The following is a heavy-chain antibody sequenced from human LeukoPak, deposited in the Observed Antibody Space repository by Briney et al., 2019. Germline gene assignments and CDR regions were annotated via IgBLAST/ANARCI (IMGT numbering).Heavy chain of an antibody. Sequence: PGGSLRLSCAASGFTFTNYAMSWVRQAPGKGLEWVSAIDGSGDNTDNADSVKGRFTISRENSKNTLNLQRNSLRAEDTAVYYCAKGVWNCGGDCYWPFDYWGQATLVTV. D-gene: IGHD2-21*02. V-gene: IGHV3-23*01. CDR2: IDGSGDNT. CDR1: GFTFTNYA. CDR3: AKGVWNCGGDCYWPFDY. J-gene: IGHJ4*02.